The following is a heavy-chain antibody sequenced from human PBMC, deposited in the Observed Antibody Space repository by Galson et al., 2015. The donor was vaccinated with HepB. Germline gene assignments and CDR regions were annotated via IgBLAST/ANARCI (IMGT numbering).Heavy chain of an antibody. V-gene: IGHV3-7*01. Sequence: SLRLSCATSGFTFWRYWMSWVRQAPGKGLEWVANIKEDGSEKHYVDSVKGRFTISRDNAKNSLYLQMSSLRVEDTAVYFCVTGDDYYYFDYWGQGTLVTVSS. D-gene: IGHD5-24*01. CDR1: GFTFWRYW. J-gene: IGHJ4*02. CDR3: VTGDDYYYFDY. CDR2: IKEDGSEK.